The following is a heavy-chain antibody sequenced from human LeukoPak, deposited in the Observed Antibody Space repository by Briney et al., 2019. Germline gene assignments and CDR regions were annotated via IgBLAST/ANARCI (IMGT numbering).Heavy chain of an antibody. CDR2: IYYSGST. CDR3: ARGISGGYNVCPDAFDI. CDR1: GGSISSSSYY. Sequence: PSETLSLTCTVSGGSISSSSYYWRWIRQPPGKGLEWIGYIYYSGSTYYNPSLKSRVTISVDTSKNQFSLKLSSVTAADTAVYYSARGISGGYNVCPDAFDIWGQGTMVTVSS. D-gene: IGHD5-24*01. J-gene: IGHJ3*02. V-gene: IGHV4-30-4*08.